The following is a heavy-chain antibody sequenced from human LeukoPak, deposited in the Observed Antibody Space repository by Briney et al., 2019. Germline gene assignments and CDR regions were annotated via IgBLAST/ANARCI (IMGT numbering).Heavy chain of an antibody. CDR2: IKQDGSEK. V-gene: IGHV3-7*01. CDR1: GFTFSSYW. CDR3: ARDRRLGYCSGGSCYYGLYFDY. J-gene: IGHJ4*02. Sequence: PGGSLRLSCAASGFTFSSYWMSWVRQAPGKGLEWVANIKQDGSEKYYVDSVKGRFTISGDNAKNSLYLQMNSLRAEDTAVYYCARDRRLGYCSGGSCYYGLYFDYWGQGTLVTVSS. D-gene: IGHD2-15*01.